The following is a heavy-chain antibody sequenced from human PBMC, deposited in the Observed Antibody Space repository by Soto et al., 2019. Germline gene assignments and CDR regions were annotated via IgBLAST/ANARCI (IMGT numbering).Heavy chain of an antibody. CDR1: GCSISSSSYY. CDR3: ARGMDV. V-gene: IGHV4-39*01. CDR2: IYYSGGT. Sequence: XETLYLTCTVSGCSISSSSYYWGWIRQPPGKGLEWIGSIYYSGGTYYNPSHKIRVTISVDTSKNQFSLKLSSVPAADTAVYYCARGMDVWGQGTTVTVSS. J-gene: IGHJ6*02.